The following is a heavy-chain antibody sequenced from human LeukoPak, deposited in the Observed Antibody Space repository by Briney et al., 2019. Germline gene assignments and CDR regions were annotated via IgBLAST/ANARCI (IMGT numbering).Heavy chain of an antibody. D-gene: IGHD3-10*01. CDR2: ISAYNGNT. CDR3: ARDLVTMVRGVIQGNAFDI. V-gene: IGHV1-18*01. CDR1: GYTFTSYG. Sequence: ASVKVSCKASGYTFTSYGISWVRQAPGQGLEWMGWISAYNGNTNYAQKLQGRVTMTTDTSTSTAYMELRSLRSDDTAVYYCARDLVTMVRGVIQGNAFDIWGQGTMVTVSS. J-gene: IGHJ3*02.